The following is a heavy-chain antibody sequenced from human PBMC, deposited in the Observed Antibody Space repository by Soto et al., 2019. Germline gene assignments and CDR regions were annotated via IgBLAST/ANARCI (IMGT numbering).Heavy chain of an antibody. V-gene: IGHV3-64*01. D-gene: IGHD6-19*01. CDR2: ISSNGGST. CDR3: AKHFDSGCPDY. J-gene: IGHJ4*02. CDR1: GFTFSSYA. Sequence: GGSLRLSCAASGFTFSSYAMHWVRQAPWKGLEYVSAISSNGGSTYYANSVKGRFTISRDNSKNTLYLQMNNLRAEDTAVYYCAKHFDSGCPDYWGQGTLVTVSS.